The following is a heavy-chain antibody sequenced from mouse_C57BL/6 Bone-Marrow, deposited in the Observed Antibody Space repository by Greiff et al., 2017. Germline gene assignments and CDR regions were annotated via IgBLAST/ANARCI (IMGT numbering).Heavy chain of an antibody. J-gene: IGHJ3*01. CDR2: IYPGSGNT. Sequence: ESGAELVRPGASVKLSCKASGYTFTDYYINWVKQRPGQGLEWIARIYPGSGNTYYNEKFKGKATLTAEKSSSTAYMHLSSLTSEDSAVYFCARSSYDYDVWFAYWGQGTLVTVSA. CDR1: GYTFTDYY. D-gene: IGHD2-4*01. CDR3: ARSSYDYDVWFAY. V-gene: IGHV1-76*01.